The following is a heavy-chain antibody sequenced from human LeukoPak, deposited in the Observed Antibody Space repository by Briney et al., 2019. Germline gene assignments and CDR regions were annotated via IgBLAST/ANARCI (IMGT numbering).Heavy chain of an antibody. CDR3: ARDRRWLQYLYYFDY. CDR1: GGTFSSYA. Sequence: ASVKVSCKASGGTFSSYAISWVRQAPGQGLEWMGRIIPILGIANYAQKFQGRVTITADKSTSTAYMELSSLRSEDTAVYYCARDRRWLQYLYYFDYWGQGTLVTVSS. J-gene: IGHJ4*02. D-gene: IGHD5-24*01. CDR2: IIPILGIA. V-gene: IGHV1-69*04.